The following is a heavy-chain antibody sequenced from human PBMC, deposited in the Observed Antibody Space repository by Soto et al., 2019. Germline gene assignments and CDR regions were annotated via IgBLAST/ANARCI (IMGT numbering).Heavy chain of an antibody. Sequence: EVQLLESGGGLVQPGGSLRLSCAASGFTFSSYAMLWVRQAPGKGREWVSAISGSGASTYYADSVKGRFTVCRDTSKNTPYLQMNSLRSEDTAVYYCARRGSGTYYDDWGQGTLVTVSS. D-gene: IGHD1-26*01. V-gene: IGHV3-23*01. CDR2: ISGSGAST. CDR3: ARRGSGTYYDD. J-gene: IGHJ4*02. CDR1: GFTFSSYA.